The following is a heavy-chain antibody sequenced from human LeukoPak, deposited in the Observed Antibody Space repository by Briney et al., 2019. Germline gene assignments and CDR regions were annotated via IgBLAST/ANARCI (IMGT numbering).Heavy chain of an antibody. J-gene: IGHJ5*02. CDR3: ARGVPGYSSSWYGAYNWFDP. CDR2: INPNSGGT. V-gene: IGHV1-2*02. D-gene: IGHD6-13*01. Sequence: AASVKVSCKASGYTFTGYYMHWVRQAPGQGLEWMEWINPNSGGTNYAQKFQGRVTMTRDTSISTAYMELRSLRSDDTAVYYCARGVPGYSSSWYGAYNWFDPWGQGTLVTVSS. CDR1: GYTFTGYY.